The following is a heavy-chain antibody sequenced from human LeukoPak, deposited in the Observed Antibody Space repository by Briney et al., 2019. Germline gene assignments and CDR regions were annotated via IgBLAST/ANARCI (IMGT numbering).Heavy chain of an antibody. CDR2: ISYDGSNK. CDR1: GFTFSSYA. CDR3: ASDRAYCSGGSCYSGLDY. V-gene: IGHV3-30-3*01. Sequence: GGSLRLSCAASGFTFSSYAMHWVRQAPGKGLEWVAVISYDGSNKYYADSVKGRFTISRDNSKNTLYPQMNSLRAEDTAVYFCASDRAYCSGGSCYSGLDYWGQGTLVTVSS. D-gene: IGHD2-15*01. J-gene: IGHJ4*02.